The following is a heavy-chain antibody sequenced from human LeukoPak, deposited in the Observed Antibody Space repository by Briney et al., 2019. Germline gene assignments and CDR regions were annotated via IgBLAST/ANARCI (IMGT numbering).Heavy chain of an antibody. V-gene: IGHV3-33*01. Sequence: GGYLRLSCVVSGLRFRNYGMHWVRQAPGKGLEWVAVIYYDGSNQYYADSVKGRFTVSRDNAKNTLYLQIDSLRAEDTAVYYCATDRNSGKYYDYWGQGTLVTVSS. CDR2: IYYDGSNQ. CDR3: ATDRNSGKYYDY. D-gene: IGHD1-26*01. J-gene: IGHJ4*02. CDR1: GLRFRNYG.